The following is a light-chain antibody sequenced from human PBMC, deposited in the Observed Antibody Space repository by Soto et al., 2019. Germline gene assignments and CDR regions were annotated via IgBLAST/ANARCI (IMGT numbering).Light chain of an antibody. CDR2: QDN. Sequence: SYELTQPPSVSVSPGQTASITCSGDKVGDKYVCWYQQKAGQSPVVVIYQDNKRPSGIPERFSGSNSGNTATLTITGTQAVDEADYYCQAWDSSTAVFGTGTQLTVL. J-gene: IGLJ1*01. CDR1: KVGDKY. V-gene: IGLV3-1*01. CDR3: QAWDSSTAV.